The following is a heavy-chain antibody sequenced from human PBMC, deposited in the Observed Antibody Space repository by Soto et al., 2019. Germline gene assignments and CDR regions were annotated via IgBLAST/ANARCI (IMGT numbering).Heavy chain of an antibody. J-gene: IGHJ6*03. CDR3: ARQNYYYYYMDV. CDR1: GFTFSSSW. Sequence: GGSLRLSCAASGFTFSSSWMSWVRQAPGKGLEWVANIKQDGSEKYYVDSVKGRFTISRDTSKNQFSRKLSSVTAADTAVYYCARQNYYYYYMDVWGKGTTVTVSS. V-gene: IGHV3-7*01. CDR2: IKQDGSEK.